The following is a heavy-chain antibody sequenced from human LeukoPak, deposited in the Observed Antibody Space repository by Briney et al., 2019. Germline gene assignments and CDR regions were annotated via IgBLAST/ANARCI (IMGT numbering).Heavy chain of an antibody. CDR1: GGSISSSSYY. CDR2: IYYSGST. J-gene: IGHJ5*02. CDR3: ARDLGYSSSWYSKYNWFDP. V-gene: IGHV4-39*07. Sequence: PSETLSLTCTVSGGSISSSSYYWGWIRQPPGKGLEWIGGIYYSGSTYYNPSLKSRVTISVDTSKNQFSLKLSSVTAADTAVYYCARDLGYSSSWYSKYNWFDPWGQGTLVTVSS. D-gene: IGHD6-13*01.